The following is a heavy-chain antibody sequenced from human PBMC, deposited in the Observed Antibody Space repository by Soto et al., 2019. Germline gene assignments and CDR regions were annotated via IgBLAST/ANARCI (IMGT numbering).Heavy chain of an antibody. CDR2: IIPIFGTA. CDR3: ARDKGYYYGSGSHYGGDYYYGMDV. Sequence: SVKVSCKASGGTFSSYAISWVRQAPGQGLEWMGGIIPIFGTANYAQKFQGRVTITADESTSTAYMELSSLRSEDTAVYYCARDKGYYYGSGSHYGGDYYYGMDVWGQGTTVTVSS. J-gene: IGHJ6*02. CDR1: GGTFSSYA. V-gene: IGHV1-69*13. D-gene: IGHD3-10*01.